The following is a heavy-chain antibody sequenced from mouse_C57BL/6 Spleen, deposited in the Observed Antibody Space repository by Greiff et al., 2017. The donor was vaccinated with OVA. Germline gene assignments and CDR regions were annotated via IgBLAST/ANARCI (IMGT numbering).Heavy chain of an antibody. V-gene: IGHV1-82*01. CDR2: IYPGDGDT. CDR1: GYAFSSSW. D-gene: IGHD2-3*01. J-gene: IGHJ4*01. Sequence: VQLQQSGPELVKPGASVKISCKASGYAFSSSWMNWVKQRPGKGLEWIGRIYPGDGDTNYNGKFKGKATLTADKSSSTAYMQLSSLTSEDSAVYFCARRGGYSPYAMDYWGQGTSVTVSS. CDR3: ARRGGYSPYAMDY.